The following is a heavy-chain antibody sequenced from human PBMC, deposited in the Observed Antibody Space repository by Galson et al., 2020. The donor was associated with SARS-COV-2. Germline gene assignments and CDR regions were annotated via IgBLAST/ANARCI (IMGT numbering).Heavy chain of an antibody. Sequence: ASVTVSCKAFGYIFTGYYIHWVRQAPGQGLEWMGRINPNSGGTNYAQIFQGRVTMTRDTSISTAYMELSSLRSDDTAVYYCARVSDYDSGNYYYVDYWGQGTLVTVSS. CDR3: ARVSDYDSGNYYYVDY. CDR2: INPNSGGT. V-gene: IGHV1-2*06. D-gene: IGHD3-10*01. J-gene: IGHJ4*02. CDR1: GYIFTGYY.